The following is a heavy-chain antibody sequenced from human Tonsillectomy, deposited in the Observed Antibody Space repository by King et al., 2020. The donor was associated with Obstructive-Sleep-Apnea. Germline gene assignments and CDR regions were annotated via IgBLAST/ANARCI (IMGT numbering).Heavy chain of an antibody. CDR2: IYYSGST. V-gene: IGHV4-59*08. D-gene: IGHD5-12*01. CDR1: GGSISSYY. CDR3: ARQYSGYECDY. Sequence: QLQESGPGPVKPSETLSLTCTVSGGSISSYYWSWIRQPPGKGLEWIGYIYYSGSTNYNPSLKSRVTISVDTSKNQFSLKLSSVTAADTAVYYCARQYSGYECDYWGQGTLVTVSS. J-gene: IGHJ4*02.